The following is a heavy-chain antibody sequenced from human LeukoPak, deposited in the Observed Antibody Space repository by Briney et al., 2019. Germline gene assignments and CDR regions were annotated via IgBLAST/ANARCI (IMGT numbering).Heavy chain of an antibody. CDR3: ARDYGGSSPFDY. Sequence: PGGSLRLSCAASGFTFDDYAMHWVRQAPGKGLEWVSGITWNSDNIEYADSVKGRFTISRDNAKNSLYLHMNSLRAEDTAVYYCARDYGGSSPFDYWGQGTLVTVSS. D-gene: IGHD4-23*01. CDR2: ITWNSDNI. J-gene: IGHJ4*02. V-gene: IGHV3-9*01. CDR1: GFTFDDYA.